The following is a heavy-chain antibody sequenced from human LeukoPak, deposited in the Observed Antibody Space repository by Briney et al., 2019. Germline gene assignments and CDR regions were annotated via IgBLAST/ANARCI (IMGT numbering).Heavy chain of an antibody. D-gene: IGHD3-22*01. Sequence: GGSLRLSCVASGFPLSEYFMTWIRQAPGKGLEWVSYISKTNNYTQYMDSVKGRFTIARDNAKNSLYLHMNSLRAEDTAEYYCTRDRYDRKTRFDVWGLGTTVTVSS. J-gene: IGHJ6*02. CDR2: ISKTNNYT. CDR1: GFPLSEYF. CDR3: TRDRYDRKTRFDV. V-gene: IGHV3-11*05.